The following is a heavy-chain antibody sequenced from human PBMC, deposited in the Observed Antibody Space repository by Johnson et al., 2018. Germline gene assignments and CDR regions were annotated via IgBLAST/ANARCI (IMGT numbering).Heavy chain of an antibody. V-gene: IGHV1-69*12. Sequence: QVQLVQSGAEVKKPGSSVKVSCKASGGNFSSYAISWVRQAPGQGLEWMGGIIPIFGTANYAQKFQGRVTITADEYTSTAYMELSSLRSEDTAVDYCARDVDTAMVTGYDYYGMDVWGQGTTVTVSS. CDR1: GGNFSSYA. CDR2: IIPIFGTA. D-gene: IGHD5-18*01. CDR3: ARDVDTAMVTGYDYYGMDV. J-gene: IGHJ6*02.